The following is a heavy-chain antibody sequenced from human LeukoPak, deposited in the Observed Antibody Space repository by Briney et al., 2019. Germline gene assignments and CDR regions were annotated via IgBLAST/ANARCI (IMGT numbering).Heavy chain of an antibody. J-gene: IGHJ4*02. CDR2: IIPIFGTA. V-gene: IGHV1-69*13. Sequence: ASVKVSCKASGGTFSSYAISWVRQAPGQGLEWMGGIIPIFGTANYAQKFQGRVTITADESTSTAYMELSSLRSEDTAVYYCARGHSAFGTTFLLSYWGQGTLVTVSS. CDR1: GGTFSSYA. D-gene: IGHD3-3*02. CDR3: ARGHSAFGTTFLLSY.